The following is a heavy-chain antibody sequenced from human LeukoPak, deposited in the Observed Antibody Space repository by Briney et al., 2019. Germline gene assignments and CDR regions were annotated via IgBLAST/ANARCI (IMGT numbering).Heavy chain of an antibody. CDR2: IYSGGST. CDR3: ARDAAYGDSRYYYYGMDV. CDR1: GFTVSSNY. D-gene: IGHD4-17*01. J-gene: IGHJ6*02. Sequence: SGGSLRLSCAASGFTVSSNYMSWVRQAPGKGLEWVSVIYSGGSTYYADSVKGRFTISRDNSKNTLYLQMNCLRAEDTAVYYCARDAAYGDSRYYYYGMDVWGQGTTVTVSS. V-gene: IGHV3-66*01.